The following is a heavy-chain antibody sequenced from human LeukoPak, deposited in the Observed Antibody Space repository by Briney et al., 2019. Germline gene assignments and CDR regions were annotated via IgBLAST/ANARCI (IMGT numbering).Heavy chain of an antibody. V-gene: IGHV3-23*01. CDR2: SRGSRGGT. Sequence: PRGCLRLSWAASGFTFTSSAIGWVRPAPGEGLGWVSLSRGSRGGTHCGDSVKRRFTISRDNSNNTLYLQMNRLRADHTAVYYCAKGGYYDTGRYLNYWGQGTLVTVS. CDR3: AKGGYYDTGRYLNY. J-gene: IGHJ4*02. D-gene: IGHD3-22*01. CDR1: GFTFTSSA.